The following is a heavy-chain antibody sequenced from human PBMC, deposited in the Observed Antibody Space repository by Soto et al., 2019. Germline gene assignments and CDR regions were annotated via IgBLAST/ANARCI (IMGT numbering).Heavy chain of an antibody. CDR1: GGPLTGFS. V-gene: IGHV1-69*01. Sequence: QVQLVQSGTEVKRPGSSVKISCRASGGPLTGFSFSWGRQGPGQGLEWVGGVLPIFEASNYAPRFQGRVTVPAEESTATAYMELGSLSLEDTAVYFCVRGYYDSGWATWGQGTLLIVSS. CDR3: VRGYYDSGWAT. CDR2: VLPIFEAS. D-gene: IGHD3-22*01. J-gene: IGHJ4*02.